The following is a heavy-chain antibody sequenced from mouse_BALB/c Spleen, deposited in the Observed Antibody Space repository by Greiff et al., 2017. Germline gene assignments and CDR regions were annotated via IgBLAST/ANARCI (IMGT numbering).Heavy chain of an antibody. CDR2: IYPGNSDT. CDR1: GYSFTSYW. Sequence: EVKLVESGTVLARPGASVKMSCKASGYSFTSYWMHWVKQRPGQGLEWIGAIYPGNSDTSYNQKFKGKAKLTAVTSASTAYMELSSLTNEDSAVYYCTRWGGNSLFDYWGQGTTLTVSS. CDR3: TRWGGNSLFDY. V-gene: IGHV1-5*01. J-gene: IGHJ2*01. D-gene: IGHD2-1*01.